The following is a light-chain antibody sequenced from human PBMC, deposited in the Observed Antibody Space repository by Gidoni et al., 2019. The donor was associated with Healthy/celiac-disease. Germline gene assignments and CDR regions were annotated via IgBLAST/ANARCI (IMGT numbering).Light chain of an antibody. CDR3: IQGTHWPPL. J-gene: IGKJ1*01. CDR2: KVS. Sequence: DVVMTQSPLSLPVTLGQPASISCRSSQSLVYSDGNTYLNWFQQRPGQSPRRLIYKVSNRDSGVPDRFSGRGSGTDFTLKISRVEAEDVGVYYCIQGTHWPPLFXQXTKVEIK. V-gene: IGKV2-30*01. CDR1: QSLVYSDGNTY.